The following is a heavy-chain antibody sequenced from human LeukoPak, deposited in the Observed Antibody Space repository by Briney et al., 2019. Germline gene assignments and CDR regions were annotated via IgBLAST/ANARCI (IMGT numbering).Heavy chain of an antibody. J-gene: IGHJ4*02. D-gene: IGHD2-15*01. CDR3: ARALHTNVAATVEVED. Sequence: SVKVSCKASGGTFSSYAISWVRQAPGQGLEWMEGIIPIFGTANYAQKFQGRVTITADESTSTAYMELSSLRSEDTAVYYCARALHTNVAATVEVEDWGQGTLVTVSS. CDR2: IIPIFGTA. CDR1: GGTFSSYA. V-gene: IGHV1-69*13.